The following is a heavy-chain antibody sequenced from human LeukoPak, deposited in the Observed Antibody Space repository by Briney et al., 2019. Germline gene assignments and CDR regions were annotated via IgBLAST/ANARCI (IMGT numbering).Heavy chain of an antibody. CDR3: AKDGRFGDDFWSGYYKGPYYYYYMDV. CDR1: GFTVSSNY. V-gene: IGHV3-53*05. D-gene: IGHD3-3*01. J-gene: IGHJ6*03. Sequence: GGSLRLSCAASGFTVSSNYMSWVRQAPGKGLEWVSVIYSGGTTYYADSVKGRFTISRDNSKNTLYLQMNSLRAEDTAVYYCAKDGRFGDDFWSGYYKGPYYYYYMDVWGKGTTVTVSS. CDR2: IYSGGTT.